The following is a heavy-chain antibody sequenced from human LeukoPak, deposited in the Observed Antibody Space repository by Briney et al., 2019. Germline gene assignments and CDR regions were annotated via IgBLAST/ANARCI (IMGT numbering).Heavy chain of an antibody. D-gene: IGHD3-3*01. V-gene: IGHV1-18*01. Sequence: VASVKVSCKASGGTFSSYAISWVRQAPGQGLEWMGWISAYNGNTNYAQKLQGRVTMTTDTSTSTAYMELRSLRSDDTAVYYCARDMGRSIFGVVGPFDYWGQGTLVTVSS. CDR2: ISAYNGNT. J-gene: IGHJ4*02. CDR1: GGTFSSYA. CDR3: ARDMGRSIFGVVGPFDY.